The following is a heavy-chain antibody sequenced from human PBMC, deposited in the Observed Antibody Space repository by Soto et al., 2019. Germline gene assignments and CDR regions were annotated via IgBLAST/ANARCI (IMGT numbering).Heavy chain of an antibody. J-gene: IGHJ2*01. CDR2: IYYSGST. D-gene: IGHD2-21*02. V-gene: IGHV4-31*03. CDR3: SRDRGVTPDRYFDL. Sequence: QVQLQESGPGLVKPSQTLSLTCTVSGGSISSGGYYWSWIRQHPGKGLEWIGYIYYSGSTYYNPSLKSRVTISVDTSKNQFALKLSSVTAADTAVYYCSRDRGVTPDRYFDLWGRGTLVTVSS. CDR1: GGSISSGGYY.